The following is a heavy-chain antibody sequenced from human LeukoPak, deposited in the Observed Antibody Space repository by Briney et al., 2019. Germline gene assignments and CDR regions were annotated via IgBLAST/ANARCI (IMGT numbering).Heavy chain of an antibody. CDR2: IKEDGNEK. V-gene: IGHV3-7*01. Sequence: GGSLRLSCAASGFTFSNYAMSWVRQAPGKGLEWVANIKEDGNEKNYGDSVKGRFTISRDNAKNSLYLQMSSLRAEDTAVYYCATLSDDYWGQGTLVTVS. CDR1: GFTFSNYA. CDR3: ATLSDDY. J-gene: IGHJ4*02.